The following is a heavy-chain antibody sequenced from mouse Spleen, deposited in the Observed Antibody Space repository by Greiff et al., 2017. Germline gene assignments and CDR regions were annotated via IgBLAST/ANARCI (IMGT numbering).Heavy chain of an antibody. CDR3: ARLTGIYYFDY. CDR2: ISSGGSYT. V-gene: IGHV5-9-3*01. CDR1: GFTFSSYA. Sequence: EVQRVESGGGLVKPGGSLKLSCAASGFTFSSYAMSWVRQTPEKRLEWVATISSGGSYTYYPDSVKGRFTISRDNAKNTLYLQMSSLRSEDTAMYYCARLTGIYYFDYWGQGTTLTVSS. J-gene: IGHJ2*01. D-gene: IGHD4-1*01.